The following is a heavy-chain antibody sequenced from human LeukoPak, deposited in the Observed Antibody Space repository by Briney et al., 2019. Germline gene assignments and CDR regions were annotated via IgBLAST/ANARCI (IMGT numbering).Heavy chain of an antibody. CDR1: GGTFSSYA. V-gene: IGHV1-69*04. CDR3: ARSSPRDIVVVPAAITWFDP. Sequence: SVKVSCKASGGTFSSYAISWVRQAPGQGLEWMARIIPIFGIANYAQKFQGRVTITADKSTSTAYMELSSLRSEDTAVYYCARSSPRDIVVVPAAITWFDPWGQGTLVTVSS. CDR2: IIPIFGIA. J-gene: IGHJ5*02. D-gene: IGHD2-2*01.